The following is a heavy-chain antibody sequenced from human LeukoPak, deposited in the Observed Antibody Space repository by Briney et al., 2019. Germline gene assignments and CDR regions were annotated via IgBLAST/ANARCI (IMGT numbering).Heavy chain of an antibody. D-gene: IGHD4-17*01. J-gene: IGHJ6*02. CDR3: TTGKLYGDYVNGMDV. V-gene: IGHV3-15*01. Sequence: GGSLRLSCAASGFTFSNAWMSWVRQAPGKGLEWVGRIKSKTDGGTTDYAAPVKGRFTISRDDSKNTLYLQMNCLKTEDTAVYYCTTGKLYGDYVNGMDVWGQGTTVTVSS. CDR2: IKSKTDGGTT. CDR1: GFTFSNAW.